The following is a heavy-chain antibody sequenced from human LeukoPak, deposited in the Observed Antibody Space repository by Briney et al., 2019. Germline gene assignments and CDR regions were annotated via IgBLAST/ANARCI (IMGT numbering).Heavy chain of an antibody. D-gene: IGHD3-22*01. CDR2: IYYSGST. Sequence: SETLSLTCTVSGGSISSSSYYWGWIRQPPGKGLEWIGSIYYSGSTYYNPSLKSRVTISVDTSKNQFSLKLSSVTAADTAVYYCARETDYYDSSGYYGGAFDIWGQGTMVTVSS. J-gene: IGHJ3*02. V-gene: IGHV4-39*07. CDR3: ARETDYYDSSGYYGGAFDI. CDR1: GGSISSSSYY.